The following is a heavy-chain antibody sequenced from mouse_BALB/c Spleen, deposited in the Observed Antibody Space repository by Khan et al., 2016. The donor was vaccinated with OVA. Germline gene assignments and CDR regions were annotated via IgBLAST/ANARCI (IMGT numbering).Heavy chain of an antibody. CDR3: GKPRDGYPYGMDY. CDR2: IWGDGST. D-gene: IGHD2-3*01. CDR1: GFSLTSYG. J-gene: IGHJ4*01. Sequence: QVQLKESGPGLVAPSQSLSITCTVSGFSLTSYGVNWVRQPPGKGLEWLGVIWGDGSTNYHSALKSRLSITKATSKSQVFLKLNSLQTDDTATYYCGKPRDGYPYGMDYWGQGTSVTIST. V-gene: IGHV2-3*01.